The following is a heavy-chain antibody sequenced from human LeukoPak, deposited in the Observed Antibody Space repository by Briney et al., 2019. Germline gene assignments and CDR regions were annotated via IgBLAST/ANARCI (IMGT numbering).Heavy chain of an antibody. D-gene: IGHD6-19*01. CDR2: ISGSGGST. CDR3: ANIAVAGPTGFDY. Sequence: GGSLRLSCAASGFTFSTNAMSWVRQAPGNGLEWVSAISGSGGSTYYADSVKGRFTISRDNSKNTLYLQMNSLRAEDTAVYYCANIAVAGPTGFDYWGQGTLVTVSS. CDR1: GFTFSTNA. J-gene: IGHJ4*02. V-gene: IGHV3-23*01.